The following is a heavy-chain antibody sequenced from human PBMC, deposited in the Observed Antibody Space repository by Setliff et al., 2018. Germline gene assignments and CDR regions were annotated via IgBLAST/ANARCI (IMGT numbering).Heavy chain of an antibody. CDR2: INPSSGRA. V-gene: IGHV1-46*01. D-gene: IGHD3-22*01. Sequence: ASVKVSCKASGYTFTSHYMHWVRQAPGLGLEWMGTINPSSGRASYAQKFQGRVTMARDTSTSTVYMDMSSLRSEDTAVYYCARDVFPYHYEGAFDIWGQGTMVTVSS. J-gene: IGHJ3*02. CDR1: GYTFTSHY. CDR3: ARDVFPYHYEGAFDI.